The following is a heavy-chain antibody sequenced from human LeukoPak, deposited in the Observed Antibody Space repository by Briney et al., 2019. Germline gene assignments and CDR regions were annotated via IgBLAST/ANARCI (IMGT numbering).Heavy chain of an antibody. CDR2: ICGSGGST. V-gene: IGHV3-23*01. D-gene: IGHD1-26*01. Sequence: GGSLRLSCAASGFTFSSYAMSWVRQAPGKGLEWVSAICGSGGSTYYADSVKGRFTISRDNSKNTLYLQMNSLRAEDTAVYCCAKPGGSYTYYFDYWGQGTLVTVSS. CDR3: AKPGGSYTYYFDY. CDR1: GFTFSSYA. J-gene: IGHJ4*02.